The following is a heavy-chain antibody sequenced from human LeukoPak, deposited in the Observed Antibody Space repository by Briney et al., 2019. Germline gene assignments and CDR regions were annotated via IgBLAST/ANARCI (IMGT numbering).Heavy chain of an antibody. Sequence: GGSLTLSCAASGFTFSDYSLTWVRQAPGKGLEWVSSFSGNRGRTYYADYVKGRFTISRDDSKNTLYLQMNSLRADDTALYYCAKDRALGAHYYMDVWGIGTTVTVPS. CDR1: GFTFSDYS. V-gene: IGHV3-23*01. D-gene: IGHD4/OR15-4a*01. J-gene: IGHJ6*03. CDR3: AKDRALGAHYYMDV. CDR2: FSGNRGRT.